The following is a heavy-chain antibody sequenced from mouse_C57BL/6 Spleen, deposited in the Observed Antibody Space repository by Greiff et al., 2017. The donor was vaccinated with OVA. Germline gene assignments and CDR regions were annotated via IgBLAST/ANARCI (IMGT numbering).Heavy chain of an antibody. J-gene: IGHJ2*01. V-gene: IGHV1-20*01. D-gene: IGHD2-4*01. CDR2: INPYNGDT. CDR3: AREGVDDYDGPGFDY. Sequence: EVKLMESGPELVKPGDSVKISCKASGYSFTGYFMNWVMQSHGKSLEWIGRINPYNGDTFYNQKFKGKATLTVDKSSSTAHMELRSLTSEDSAVYYCAREGVDDYDGPGFDYWGQGTTLTVSS. CDR1: GYSFTGYF.